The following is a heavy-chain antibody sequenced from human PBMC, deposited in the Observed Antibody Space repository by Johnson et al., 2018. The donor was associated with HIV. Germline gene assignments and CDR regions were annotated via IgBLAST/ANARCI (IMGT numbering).Heavy chain of an antibody. CDR2: ISYDGSNK. V-gene: IGHV3-30*04. D-gene: IGHD3-22*01. CDR1: GFTFSSFA. CDR3: PREKLDSSGYYDAFDI. J-gene: IGHJ3*02. Sequence: QVQLVESGGGVVQPGTSLRLSCAASGFTFSSFAMHWVRQAPGKGLEWMAFISYDGSNKDYADSVKGRFSISRDNSKNTLYLQMNSLRAEDTAVYYCPREKLDSSGYYDAFDIWGQGTMVTVSS.